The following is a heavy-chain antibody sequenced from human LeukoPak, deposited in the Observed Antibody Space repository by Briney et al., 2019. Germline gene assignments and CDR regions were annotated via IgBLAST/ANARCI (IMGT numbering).Heavy chain of an antibody. CDR1: GDSVPSNSAA. CDR3: ARGREASAGVSFDY. CDR2: TYYKSKWYN. J-gene: IGHJ4*02. Sequence: SQTLSLTCAISGDSVPSNSAAWSWVRQSPSRGLEWLGRTYYKSKWYNEYAVSVKSRIIINPDTSKNQFSLQLNSVTPEDTAVYYCARGREASAGVSFDYWGQGTLVTVSS. D-gene: IGHD6-13*01. V-gene: IGHV6-1*01.